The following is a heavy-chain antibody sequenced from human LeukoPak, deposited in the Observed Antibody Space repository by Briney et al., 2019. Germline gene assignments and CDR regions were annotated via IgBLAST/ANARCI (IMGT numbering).Heavy chain of an antibody. Sequence: GGSLRLSCAASGFTFSSYAMHWVRQAPGKGLEYVSAISSNGGSTYYANSVKGRFTISRDNSKNTLYLQMGSLRAEDMAVYYCARDCDTMVRGVIIPLGYWGQGTLVTASS. D-gene: IGHD3-10*01. CDR3: ARDCDTMVRGVIIPLGY. V-gene: IGHV3-64*01. J-gene: IGHJ4*02. CDR1: GFTFSSYA. CDR2: ISSNGGST.